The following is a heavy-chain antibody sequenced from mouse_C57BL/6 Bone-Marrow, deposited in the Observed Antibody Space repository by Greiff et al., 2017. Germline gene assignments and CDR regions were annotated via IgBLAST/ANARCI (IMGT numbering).Heavy chain of an antibody. CDR3: AKPHYIGSSNLYWYFDV. CDR2: INPSTGGT. V-gene: IGHV1-42*01. CDR1: GYSFTGYY. D-gene: IGHD1-1*01. J-gene: IGHJ1*03. Sequence: EVKLMESGPELVKPGASVKISCKASGYSFTGYYMNWVKQSPDKSLEWIGEINPSTGGTTYNQKFKAKATLTVDKSSSTAYMQLKSLTSEDSAVYYGAKPHYIGSSNLYWYFDVWGTGTTVTVAS.